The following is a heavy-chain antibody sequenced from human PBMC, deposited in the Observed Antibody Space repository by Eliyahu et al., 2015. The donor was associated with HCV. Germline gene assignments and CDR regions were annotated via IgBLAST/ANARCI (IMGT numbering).Heavy chain of an antibody. CDR1: GFSLNNRLG. D-gene: IGHD3-10*01. V-gene: IGHV2-26*01. CDR2: IFANDAK. J-gene: IGHJ6*03. CDR3: ARVSTELLLWNWWYYLDV. Sequence: QVTLKESGPVLVKPTETLTLTCTVSGFSLNNRLGVSWIRXPPGKALXXXANIFANDAKSYSTSLRSRLTISKDTSRSQVVLTMTNVDPVDTATYYCARVSTELLLWNWWYYLDVWGKGTTVTVSS.